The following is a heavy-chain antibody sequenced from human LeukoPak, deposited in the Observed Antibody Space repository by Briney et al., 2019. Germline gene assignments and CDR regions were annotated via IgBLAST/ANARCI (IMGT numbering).Heavy chain of an antibody. CDR3: ARDGTRPRDYYESSGYNY. D-gene: IGHD3-22*01. Sequence: GASVKVSCKASGGTFSSYAISWVRQAPGQGLEWMGGIIPIFGTANYAQKFQGRVTITADESTSTAYMELSSLRSEDTAVYYCARDGTRPRDYYESSGYNYWGQGILVTVSS. CDR1: GGTFSSYA. V-gene: IGHV1-69*13. CDR2: IIPIFGTA. J-gene: IGHJ4*02.